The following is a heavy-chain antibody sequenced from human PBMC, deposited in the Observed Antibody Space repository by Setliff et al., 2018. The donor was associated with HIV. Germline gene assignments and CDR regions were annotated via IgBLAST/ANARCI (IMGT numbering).Heavy chain of an antibody. CDR3: AREIPYSYGGRGHPL. Sequence: PSETLSLTCALYGGSFSDYYWSWIRQPPGMGLEWIGEVNRGRRTNYNSSLKSRVTISIDTSRNQSSLTVSSVTAADTAVYYCAREIPYSYGGRGHPLWGQGTLVTVSS. CDR1: GGSFSDYY. V-gene: IGHV4-34*01. D-gene: IGHD3-22*01. J-gene: IGHJ4*02. CDR2: VNRGRRT.